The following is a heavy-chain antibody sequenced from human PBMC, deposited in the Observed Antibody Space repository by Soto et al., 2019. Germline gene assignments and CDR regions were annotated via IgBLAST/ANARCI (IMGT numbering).Heavy chain of an antibody. Sequence: GASVKVSCKASGYTFTRDQIHWVRQAPGQGLEWMGMIDPSGGKTNYAQKFRGRVTMTRDTSTSTVYMALSSLRSEDTAIYFCGRVMRSLLSITALDTWGQGTLVTVSS. V-gene: IGHV1-46*01. J-gene: IGHJ5*02. CDR3: GRVMRSLLSITALDT. CDR1: GYTFTRDQ. D-gene: IGHD3-10*01. CDR2: IDPSGGKT.